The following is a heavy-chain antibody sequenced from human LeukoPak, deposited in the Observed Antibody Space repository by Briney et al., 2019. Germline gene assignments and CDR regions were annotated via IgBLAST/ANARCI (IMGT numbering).Heavy chain of an antibody. V-gene: IGHV1-8*01. D-gene: IGHD3-16*02. CDR1: GYTFTSYD. CDR2: MNPNSGNT. J-gene: IGHJ4*02. CDR3: ARVTFGGVVADFDY. Sequence: GASVKVSCKASGYTFTSYDINWVRQATGQGLEWMGWMNPNSGNTGYAQKFQGRVTMTRNTSISTAYMELSSLRSEDTAVYYCARVTFGGVVADFDYWGQGTLVTVSP.